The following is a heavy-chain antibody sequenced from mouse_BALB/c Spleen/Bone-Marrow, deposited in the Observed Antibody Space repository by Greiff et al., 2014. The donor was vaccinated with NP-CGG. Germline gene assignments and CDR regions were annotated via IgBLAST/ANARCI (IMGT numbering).Heavy chain of an antibody. CDR3: TRAGNYGNYYAMDY. D-gene: IGHD2-1*01. J-gene: IGHJ4*01. CDR1: GYTFTSYW. Sequence: LVESGAELVRPGASVKLSCKASGYTFTSYWINWVKQRPGQGLEWIGNIYPSDSYTNYNQKFKDKATLTVDKSSSTAYMQLSSPTSEDSAVYFCTRAGNYGNYYAMDYWGQGTSVTVSS. CDR2: IYPSDSYT. V-gene: IGHV1-69*02.